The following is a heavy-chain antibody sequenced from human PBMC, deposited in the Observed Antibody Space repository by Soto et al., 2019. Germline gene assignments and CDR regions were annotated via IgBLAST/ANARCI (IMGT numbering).Heavy chain of an antibody. D-gene: IGHD3-10*01. V-gene: IGHV1-69*01. CDR3: ARGAIRGYGMDV. Sequence: VSCKASGGTFSSYAISWVRQAPGQGLEWMGGIIPIFGTANYAQKFQGRVTITADESASTAYMELSGLRSEDTAVYYCARGAIRGYGMDVWGQGTTVTVSS. J-gene: IGHJ6*02. CDR1: GGTFSSYA. CDR2: IIPIFGTA.